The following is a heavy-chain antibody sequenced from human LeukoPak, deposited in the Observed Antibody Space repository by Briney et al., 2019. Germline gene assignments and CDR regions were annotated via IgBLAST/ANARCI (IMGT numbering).Heavy chain of an antibody. CDR1: GGSISSGAYS. V-gene: IGHV4-30-2*01. Sequence: SETLSLTCAVSGGSISSGAYSWNWLRQPPGKGLEWIGYIFQSGSTYYNPSLKSRVTVSVDRSRNQFSLKLTSVTAADTAVYYCARERGGSGNYSYFDFWGQGTLATVSS. CDR3: ARERGGSGNYSYFDF. CDR2: IFQSGST. D-gene: IGHD3-10*01. J-gene: IGHJ4*02.